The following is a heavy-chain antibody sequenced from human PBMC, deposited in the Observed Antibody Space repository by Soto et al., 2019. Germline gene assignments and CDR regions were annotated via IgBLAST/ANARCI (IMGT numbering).Heavy chain of an antibody. CDR2: INPNSGGT. CDR3: ARAKSEKYYDFWSGYYARPDAFDI. CDR1: GSTFPGYY. J-gene: IGHJ3*02. V-gene: IGHV1-2*04. D-gene: IGHD3-3*01. Sequence: ASVPVSCPASGSTFPGYYMHWVRQAPGQGLEWMGWINPNSGGTNYAQKFQGWVTMTRDTSISTAYMELSRLRSDDTAVYYCARAKSEKYYDFWSGYYARPDAFDIWGQGTMVTVSS.